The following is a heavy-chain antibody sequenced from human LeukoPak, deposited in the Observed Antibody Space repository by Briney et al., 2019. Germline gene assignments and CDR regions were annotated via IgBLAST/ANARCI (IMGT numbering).Heavy chain of an antibody. D-gene: IGHD6-13*01. CDR1: GFTFSTYW. J-gene: IGHJ2*01. CDR2: IKQDGSEK. Sequence: GGSLRLSCAASGFTFSTYWMSWVRQAPGKGLEWVATIKQDGSEKYYVDSVKGRFSISGDNAKNSLYLQMNSLRAEDTGVYYCARDRRIAAAGDWYFDLWGRGTLVTVSS. CDR3: ARDRRIAAAGDWYFDL. V-gene: IGHV3-7*01.